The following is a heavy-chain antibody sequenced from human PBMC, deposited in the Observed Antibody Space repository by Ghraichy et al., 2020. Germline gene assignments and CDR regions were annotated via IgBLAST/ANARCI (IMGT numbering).Heavy chain of an antibody. J-gene: IGHJ6*02. CDR2: ISGSGGDT. D-gene: IGHD1/OR15-1a*01. V-gene: IGHV3-23*01. CDR3: AKVILPGTRTISYYYNGMDV. Sequence: GGSLRLSCAASGFTFSSYVLSWVRQAPGKGLAWVSAISGSGGDTYYPDSVKGRFTISRDNSKNTLYLQMNSPRAQDTAVYFCAKVILPGTRTISYYYNGMDVWGQGTTVTVSS. CDR1: GFTFSSYV.